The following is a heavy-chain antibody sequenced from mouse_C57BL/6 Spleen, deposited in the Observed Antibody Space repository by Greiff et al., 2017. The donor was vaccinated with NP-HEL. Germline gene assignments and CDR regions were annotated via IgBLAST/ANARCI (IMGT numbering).Heavy chain of an antibody. D-gene: IGHD4-1*01. V-gene: IGHV1-69*01. CDR2: IDPSDSYT. Sequence: QVQLKQPGAELVMPGASVKLSCKASGYTFTSYWMHWVKQRPGQGLEWIGEIDPSDSYTNYNQKFKGKSTLTVDKSSSTAYMQLSSLTSEDSAVYYCARSELTGTVLGFAYWGQGTLVTVSA. CDR3: ARSELTGTVLGFAY. CDR1: GYTFTSYW. J-gene: IGHJ3*01.